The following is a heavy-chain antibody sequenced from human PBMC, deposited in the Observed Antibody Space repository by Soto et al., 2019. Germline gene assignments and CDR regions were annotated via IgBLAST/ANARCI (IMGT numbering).Heavy chain of an antibody. CDR3: AKDRGYYSRSWPSY. D-gene: IGHD6-13*01. Sequence: QGQLVESGGGVVQPGRSLRLSCAASGSSFSNYGIHWVHQVPGKGLEWVAVISYDGTYNHYTDSVKGRFTISRDNSKNTVYLQMNSLRAEDTAVYYCAKDRGYYSRSWPSYWGQGTLVTVSS. CDR2: ISYDGTYN. CDR1: GSSFSNYG. J-gene: IGHJ4*02. V-gene: IGHV3-30*18.